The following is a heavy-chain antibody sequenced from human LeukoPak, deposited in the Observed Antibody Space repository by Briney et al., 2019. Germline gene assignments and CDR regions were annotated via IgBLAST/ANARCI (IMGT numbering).Heavy chain of an antibody. CDR2: FNSGGSST. CDR1: GFTFSSYW. J-gene: IGHJ4*02. Sequence: PGGSLRLSCAASGFTFSSYWMHWVRQAPGKGLVWVSRFNSGGSSTRYADSVKGRFTLSRDNDKHKLYLQMNSLRNEDTAVYYCARGRGGGKFDYWGQGTLVTVSS. V-gene: IGHV3-74*01. CDR3: ARGRGGGKFDY. D-gene: IGHD1-26*01.